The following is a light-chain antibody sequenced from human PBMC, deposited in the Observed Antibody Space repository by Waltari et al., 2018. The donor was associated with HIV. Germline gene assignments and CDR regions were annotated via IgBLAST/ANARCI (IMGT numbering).Light chain of an antibody. J-gene: IGLJ2*01. CDR2: ENN. CDR3: GTWDSSLSAGV. Sequence: QSVLTQPPSVSAAPEQKVTISCSGSSPNIENNYVSWYQQLPGTAPKLLIFENNKRPSGICDRFSGSKSGTSATLGITGLQTGDEADYYCGTWDSSLSAGVFGGGTKLTVL. V-gene: IGLV1-51*02. CDR1: SPNIENNY.